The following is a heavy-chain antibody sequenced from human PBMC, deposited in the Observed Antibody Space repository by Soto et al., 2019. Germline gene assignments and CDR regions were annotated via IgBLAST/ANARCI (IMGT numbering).Heavy chain of an antibody. CDR2: IYYSGTS. CDR3: ATYRRGFSLKFDP. Sequence: QVHLQESGPGLVKPSQTLYLTCTVSGGSISSGDHYWTWIRQPPGKGLEWIGHIYYSGTSYYNPSLKSRVTISVDTSKHQFSLKLSSVTATDTAVYYCATYRRGFSLKFDPWGQGTLVTVSS. CDR1: GGSISSGDHY. V-gene: IGHV4-30-4*01. J-gene: IGHJ5*02. D-gene: IGHD5-18*01.